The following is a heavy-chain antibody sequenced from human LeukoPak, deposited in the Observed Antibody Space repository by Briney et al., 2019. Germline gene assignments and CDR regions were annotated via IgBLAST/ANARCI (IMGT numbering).Heavy chain of an antibody. Sequence: SETLSLTCTVSGGSVSSGSYYWSWIRQPPGKGLEWIGYIYYSGSTNYNPSLKSRVTISVDTSKNQFSLKLSSVTAADTAVYYCASWGGIYCSGGSCHQGSEGYYFDYWGQGTLVTVSS. J-gene: IGHJ4*02. CDR2: IYYSGST. D-gene: IGHD2-15*01. V-gene: IGHV4-61*01. CDR1: GGSVSSGSYY. CDR3: ASWGGIYCSGGSCHQGSEGYYFDY.